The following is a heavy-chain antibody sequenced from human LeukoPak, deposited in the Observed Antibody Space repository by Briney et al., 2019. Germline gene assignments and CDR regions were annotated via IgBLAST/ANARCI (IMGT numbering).Heavy chain of an antibody. V-gene: IGHV1-18*01. CDR2: ISAYNGNT. Sequence: GASVKVSCKASGYTFTSYGISWVRRAPGQGPEWMGWISAYNGNTNYAQKLQGRVTMTTDKSTSTAYMELRSLRSDDTGVYYCAREKVEHYYYYYYMDVWGKGTTITVSS. D-gene: IGHD1-1*01. CDR1: GYTFTSYG. CDR3: AREKVEHYYYYYYMDV. J-gene: IGHJ6*03.